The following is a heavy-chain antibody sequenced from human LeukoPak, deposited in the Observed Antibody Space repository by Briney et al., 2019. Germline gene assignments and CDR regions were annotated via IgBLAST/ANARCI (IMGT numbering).Heavy chain of an antibody. D-gene: IGHD3-10*01. CDR1: GYTFTSYY. CDR3: ATNYYGSGSPYYGMDV. V-gene: IGHV1-46*01. CDR2: INPSGGST. J-gene: IGHJ6*02. Sequence: ASVKVSCKASGYTFTSYYMHWVRQAPGQELEWRGIINPSGGSTSYAQKFQGRVTMTRDTSTSTVYMELSSLRSEDTAVYYCATNYYGSGSPYYGMDVWGQGTTVTVSS.